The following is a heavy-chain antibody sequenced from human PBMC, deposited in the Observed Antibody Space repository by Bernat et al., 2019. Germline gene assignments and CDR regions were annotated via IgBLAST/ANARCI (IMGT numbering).Heavy chain of an antibody. D-gene: IGHD3-16*02. Sequence: SGGGLVQPGGSLRLSCAASGFTFSSYWMSWVRQAPGKGLEWVANIKQDGSEKYYVDSVKGRFTISRDNAKNSLYLQMNSLRAEDTAVYYCARDQEYYDYIWGSYRPYYFYYSGQGTLVT. CDR2: IKQDGSEK. V-gene: IGHV3-7*03. J-gene: IGHJ4*02. CDR1: GFTFSSYW. CDR3: ARDQEYYDYIWGSYRPYYFYY.